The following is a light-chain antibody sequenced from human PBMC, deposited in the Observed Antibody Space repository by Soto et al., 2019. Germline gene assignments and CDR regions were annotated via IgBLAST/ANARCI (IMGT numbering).Light chain of an antibody. CDR1: QSVSSN. J-gene: IGKJ2*01. Sequence: EIVMTQSPATLSVSPGERATLSCRASQSVSSNLAWYQQKPGQAPRLLIYGASTRATGIPARFNGSGSGTEFTLTISSLQSEAFAVYYCQQYNNWPPYTFGQGTKLEIK. CDR3: QQYNNWPPYT. V-gene: IGKV3-15*01. CDR2: GAS.